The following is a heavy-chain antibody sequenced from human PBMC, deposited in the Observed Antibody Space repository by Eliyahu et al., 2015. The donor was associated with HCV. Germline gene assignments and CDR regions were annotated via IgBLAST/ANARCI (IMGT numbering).Heavy chain of an antibody. CDR2: XXQDGNVK. Sequence: QVQLVESGGGVVQPGRSLSLSCVASGFIFNGHALHWVRQXPGKGLEWVAVXXQDGNVKYYTDSVXGRFTISRDNSKNTLYLQMNSLRPADTAVYYCARGGDYGDYQEYFQEWGQGTLVTVSS. V-gene: IGHV3-30*03. CDR3: ARGGDYGDYQEYFQE. CDR1: GFIFNGHA. D-gene: IGHD4-17*01. J-gene: IGHJ1*01.